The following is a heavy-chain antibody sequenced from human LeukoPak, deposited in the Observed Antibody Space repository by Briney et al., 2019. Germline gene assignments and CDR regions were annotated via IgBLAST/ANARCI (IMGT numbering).Heavy chain of an antibody. CDR3: ARAGSPYGGIDY. V-gene: IGHV3-13*01. Sequence: GGSLRLSCAASGFTFSSYDMHWVRQATGKGLEWVSAIGTAGDTYYPGSVRGRFTISRENAKNSLYLQMNSLRAGDTAVYYCARAGSPYGGIDYWGQGTLVTVSS. CDR1: GFTFSSYD. J-gene: IGHJ4*02. D-gene: IGHD4-23*01. CDR2: IGTAGDT.